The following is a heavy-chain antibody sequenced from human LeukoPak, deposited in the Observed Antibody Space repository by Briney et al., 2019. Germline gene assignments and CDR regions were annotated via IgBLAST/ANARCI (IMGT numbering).Heavy chain of an antibody. D-gene: IGHD2-15*01. J-gene: IGHJ4*02. CDR2: INPNSGGT. CDR1: GYTFTDYY. Sequence: GASVKVSCKASGYTFTDYYMHWVRQAPGQGLEWMGWINPNSGGTNYAQKLQGRVTMTTDTSTSTAYMELRSLRSDDTAVYYCARTCSGGSCYFYYWGQGTLVTVSS. V-gene: IGHV1-2*02. CDR3: ARTCSGGSCYFYY.